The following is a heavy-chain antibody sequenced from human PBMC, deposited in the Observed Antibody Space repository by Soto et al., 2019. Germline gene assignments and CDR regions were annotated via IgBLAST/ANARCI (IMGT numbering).Heavy chain of an antibody. J-gene: IGHJ6*02. Sequence: TLSLTCAVYGGSFSGYYWSWIRQPPGKGLEWIGEINHSGSTNYNPSLKSRVTISVDTSKNQFSLKLSSVTAADTAVYYCARSSGRYSSSWTSRYYYGMDVWGQGTTVTVSS. CDR1: GGSFSGYY. CDR2: INHSGST. V-gene: IGHV4-34*01. CDR3: ARSSGRYSSSWTSRYYYGMDV. D-gene: IGHD6-13*01.